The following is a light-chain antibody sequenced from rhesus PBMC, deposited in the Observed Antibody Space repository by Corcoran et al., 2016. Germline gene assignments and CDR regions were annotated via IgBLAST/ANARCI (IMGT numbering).Light chain of an antibody. V-gene: IGKV1-37*01. CDR2: YAS. CDR3: QQYNSAPYS. Sequence: DIQMTQSPSSLSASVGDTVTITCRASQGISNFLAWYQQKPGKAPKPLIYYASRLKSGVPSRFSGSGSWAEFTLTINSLQPEDFATYYCQQYNSAPYSFGQGTKVEIK. CDR1: QGISNF. J-gene: IGKJ2*01.